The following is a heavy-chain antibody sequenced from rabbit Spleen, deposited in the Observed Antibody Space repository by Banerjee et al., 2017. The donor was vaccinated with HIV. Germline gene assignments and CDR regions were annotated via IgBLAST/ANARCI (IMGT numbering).Heavy chain of an antibody. D-gene: IGHD4-1*01. V-gene: IGHV1S45*01. CDR2: INTWSGRP. Sequence: QEQLVESGGGLVKPEGSLTLTCKASGFSFNDDYVMCWVRQAPGKGLKWIACINTWSGRPVYASWAKGRFTISKTSSTTVTLQLTSLTAADTATYFCARETSGGWGVVLYYFNLWGPGTLVTVS. CDR1: GFSFNDDYV. J-gene: IGHJ4*01. CDR3: ARETSGGWGVVLYYFNL.